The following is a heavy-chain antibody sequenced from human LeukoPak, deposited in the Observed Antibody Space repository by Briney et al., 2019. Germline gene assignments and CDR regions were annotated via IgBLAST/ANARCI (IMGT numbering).Heavy chain of an antibody. CDR2: MNPNSGNT. CDR3: ARANRGGSGSYFPPRRVYYYYMDV. Sequence: ASVKVSCKASGYTFTSYDINWVRQATGQGLEWMGWMNPNSGNTGYAQKFQGRVTMTRNTSISTAYMELSSLRSEDTAVYYCARANRGGSGSYFPPRRVYYYYMDVWGKGTAVTVSS. D-gene: IGHD3-10*01. V-gene: IGHV1-8*01. J-gene: IGHJ6*03. CDR1: GYTFTSYD.